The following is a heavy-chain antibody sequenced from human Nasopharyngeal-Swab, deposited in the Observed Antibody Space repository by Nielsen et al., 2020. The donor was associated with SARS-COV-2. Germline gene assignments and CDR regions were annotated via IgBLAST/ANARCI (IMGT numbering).Heavy chain of an antibody. D-gene: IGHD5-24*01. Sequence: ASVQVSCKTSGYRFSNYGISWVRQAPGQGLEWMGWISGYNGDTNYAQKAQGRVTMTTDTSTNTAYMEVRSLRSDDTAVYYCARGDVYGMDVWGQGTTVTVSS. CDR2: ISGYNGDT. CDR3: ARGDVYGMDV. CDR1: GYRFSNYG. J-gene: IGHJ6*02. V-gene: IGHV1-18*01.